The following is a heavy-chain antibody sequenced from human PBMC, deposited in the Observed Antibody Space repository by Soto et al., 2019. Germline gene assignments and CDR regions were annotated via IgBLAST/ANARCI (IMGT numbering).Heavy chain of an antibody. V-gene: IGHV4-34*01. CDR1: GGSFSGYY. Sequence: TSETLSLTCAVYGGSFSGYYWSWIRQPPGKGLEWIGEINHSGSTNYSPSLKSRVTISVDTSKNQFSLKLSSVTAANTAVYYCARGRGSITMVRGVNWLNYWGQGTLVTVSS. J-gene: IGHJ4*02. CDR2: INHSGST. CDR3: ARGRGSITMVRGVNWLNY. D-gene: IGHD3-10*01.